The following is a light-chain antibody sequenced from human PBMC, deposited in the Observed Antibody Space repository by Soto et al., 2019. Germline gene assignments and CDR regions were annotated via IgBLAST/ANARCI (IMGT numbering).Light chain of an antibody. CDR1: QDISNY. Sequence: DIPMTQSPSSLSASVGDRVTITCQASQDISNYLNWYQQKQRKAPKLLIYDASNLETGVPSRFSGSGSGTDFTFAIGSVQPEDIATYYCQQYDNRGFTVVPGTKVDIK. CDR3: QQYDNRGFT. V-gene: IGKV1-33*01. CDR2: DAS. J-gene: IGKJ3*01.